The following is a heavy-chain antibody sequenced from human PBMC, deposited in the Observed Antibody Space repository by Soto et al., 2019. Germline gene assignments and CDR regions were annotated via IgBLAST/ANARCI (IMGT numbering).Heavy chain of an antibody. D-gene: IGHD6-19*01. CDR1: GFTFSTYA. V-gene: IGHV3-23*01. CDR2: ISGSGDST. Sequence: EVQLLESGGGLVQPGGSLRLSCAASGFTFSTYAMNWVRQAPGKGLEWVSGISGSGDSTYYADSVKGRFTVSRDNSQNTLDLQMNSLRAEDTAVFYCAKERSSGWSFDYWGQGTLVTVSS. J-gene: IGHJ4*02. CDR3: AKERSSGWSFDY.